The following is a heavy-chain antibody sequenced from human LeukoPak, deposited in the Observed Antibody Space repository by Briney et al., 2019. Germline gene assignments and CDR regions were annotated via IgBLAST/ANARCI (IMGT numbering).Heavy chain of an antibody. CDR3: ARGGESCSSTSCQFDY. V-gene: IGHV4-34*01. CDR1: GGSFSGYY. D-gene: IGHD2-2*01. J-gene: IGHJ4*02. CDR2: INHSGST. Sequence: PSETLSLTCAVYGGSFSGYYWSWIRQPPGKGLEWIGEINHSGSTNYNPSLKSRVTISVDTSKNQFSLKLSSVTAADTAVYYCARGGESCSSTSCQFDYWGQGTLVTVSS.